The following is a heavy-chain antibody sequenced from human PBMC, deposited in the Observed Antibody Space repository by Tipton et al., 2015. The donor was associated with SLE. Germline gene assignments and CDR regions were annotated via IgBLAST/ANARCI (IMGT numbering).Heavy chain of an antibody. J-gene: IGHJ4*02. V-gene: IGHV4-59*01. Sequence: TLSLTCTVSGGSINNYYWSWIRQSPGKGLEWIGYIYYDGRSDSNPSLKSRVTMLVDTSEKQFSLKLSSVTAADAAMYYCASGVSSGYFYFDFWGQGTLVTVSS. CDR3: ASGVSSGYFYFDF. CDR1: GGSINNYY. CDR2: IYYDGRS. D-gene: IGHD3-22*01.